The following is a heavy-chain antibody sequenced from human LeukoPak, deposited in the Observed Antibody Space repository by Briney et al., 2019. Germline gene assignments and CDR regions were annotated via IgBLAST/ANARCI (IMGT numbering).Heavy chain of an antibody. CDR2: ISYDGSNK. J-gene: IGHJ4*02. D-gene: IGHD4-23*01. CDR1: GFTFSSYG. V-gene: IGHV3-30*18. CDR3: AKELRYYSGYDY. Sequence: GRSLRLSCAASGFTFSSYGMHWVRQAPGKGLEWVAVISYDGSNKYYADSVKGRFTISRDNSKNTLYLQMNSLRAEDTAVYYCAKELRYYSGYDYWGQGTLVTVSS.